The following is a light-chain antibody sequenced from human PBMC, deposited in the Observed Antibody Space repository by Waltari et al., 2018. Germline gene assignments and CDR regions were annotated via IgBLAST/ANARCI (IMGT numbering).Light chain of an antibody. V-gene: IGKV4-1*01. Sequence: DIVMTQSPDSLAVSLGERATINCKSSQSVSYSSNNKDYLAWYQQRPGQPPKLLIYWASTRESGVPDRFSGSGSGTDFTLTISSLQAEDVAVYYCQQYYSLPYSFGQGTKLEIK. CDR3: QQYYSLPYS. CDR2: WAS. J-gene: IGKJ2*03. CDR1: QSVSYSSNNKDY.